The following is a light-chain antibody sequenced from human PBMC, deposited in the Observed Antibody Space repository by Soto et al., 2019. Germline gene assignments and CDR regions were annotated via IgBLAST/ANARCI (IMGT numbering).Light chain of an antibody. CDR3: QQTFSPTFT. J-gene: IGKJ3*01. CDR1: QNINAY. V-gene: IGKV1-39*01. Sequence: DIQMTQSPSSLSASVGDRVTITCRAGQNINAYLNWYQQKPGKAPRLLIYAAANLQSEVPSRFSGSGSGAHFTLTISSLQPEDFASYFCQQTFSPTFTFGPGTSVDFK. CDR2: AAA.